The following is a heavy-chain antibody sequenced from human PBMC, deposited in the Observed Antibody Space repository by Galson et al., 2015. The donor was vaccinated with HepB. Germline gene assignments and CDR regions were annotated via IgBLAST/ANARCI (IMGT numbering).Heavy chain of an antibody. V-gene: IGHV3-73*01. CDR2: IRPKEHFYAT. CDR1: GAIFSGSA. Sequence: SLRLSCAASGAIFSGSAIHWVRQAPGKGLERVGHIRPKEHFYATSYSASVGGRFTISRDDSKNTAFLHMNRLRVEDTAVYYCIRHVEYYRPYWGQGSLVTVSS. J-gene: IGHJ4*02. D-gene: IGHD2/OR15-2a*01. CDR3: IRHVEYYRPY.